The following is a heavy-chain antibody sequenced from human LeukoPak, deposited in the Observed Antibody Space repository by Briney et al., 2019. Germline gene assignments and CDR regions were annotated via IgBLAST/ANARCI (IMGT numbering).Heavy chain of an antibody. Sequence: SVKVSCKASGGTFSSYAIGWVRQAPGQRLGWMGRIITIFSTANYAKKFQGRVTITTDESTSTAYMELSSLRCEDTAVYYCARDSGEELRFLEWLGSFDPWGQGTLVTVSS. CDR1: GGTFSSYA. J-gene: IGHJ5*02. CDR2: IITIFSTA. V-gene: IGHV1-69*05. CDR3: ARDSGEELRFLEWLGSFDP. D-gene: IGHD3-3*01.